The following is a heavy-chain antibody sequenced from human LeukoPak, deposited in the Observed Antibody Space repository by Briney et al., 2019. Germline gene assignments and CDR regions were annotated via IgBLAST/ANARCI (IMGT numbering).Heavy chain of an antibody. Sequence: GGSLRLSCAASGFTFSSYGMHWVRQAPGKGLEWVAVISYDGSNKYYADSVKGRFTISRDNSKNTLYLQMNSLRAEDTAVYYCAKGHKLGATQSDYWGQGTLVTVSS. J-gene: IGHJ4*02. CDR3: AKGHKLGATQSDY. V-gene: IGHV3-30*18. CDR2: ISYDGSNK. CDR1: GFTFSSYG. D-gene: IGHD1-26*01.